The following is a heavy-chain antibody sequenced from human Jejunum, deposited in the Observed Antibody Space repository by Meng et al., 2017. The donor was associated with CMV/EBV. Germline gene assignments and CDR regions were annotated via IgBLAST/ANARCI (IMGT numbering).Heavy chain of an antibody. CDR3: SRVGKDRSGGDCSFDH. CDR2: MYYSGKT. D-gene: IGHD2-21*01. Sequence: GSISGYYWSWIRQPPGKGLEWLGYMYYSGKTTYNPSLESRVTISLDTSKNQFSLTLRSVTAADTAVYYCSRVGKDRSGGDCSFDHWGQGTLVTVSS. V-gene: IGHV4-59*01. J-gene: IGHJ4*02. CDR1: GSISGYY.